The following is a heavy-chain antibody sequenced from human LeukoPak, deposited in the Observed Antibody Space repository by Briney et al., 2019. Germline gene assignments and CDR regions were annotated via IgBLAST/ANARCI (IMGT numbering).Heavy chain of an antibody. CDR3: ARVVVVAGGNLFDP. Sequence: GASVKVSCKASGYAYTSYGISWVRQAPGQGLEWMGWINAHSGKTNYAQKLQGRVTMATDTSTSTTYMELRSLRPDDTAVYYCARVVVVAGGNLFDPWGQGTLGTVSS. CDR2: INAHSGKT. V-gene: IGHV1-18*01. D-gene: IGHD2-2*01. CDR1: GYAYTSYG. J-gene: IGHJ5*02.